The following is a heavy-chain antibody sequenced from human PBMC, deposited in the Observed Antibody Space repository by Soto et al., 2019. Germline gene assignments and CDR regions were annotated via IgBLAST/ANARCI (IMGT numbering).Heavy chain of an antibody. Sequence: ASVKVSCKASGYPFSDNQIHWLRRAPGQGLEWMGRINPKSNETNYAQKFQGRVTLTRDTSIDTDYLELTGLTSDDTATYYCARKHSLDYIRWGLDPWGQGTLVTVSS. J-gene: IGHJ5*02. V-gene: IGHV1-2*02. D-gene: IGHD4-4*01. CDR3: ARKHSLDYIRWGLDP. CDR1: GYPFSDNQ. CDR2: INPKSNET.